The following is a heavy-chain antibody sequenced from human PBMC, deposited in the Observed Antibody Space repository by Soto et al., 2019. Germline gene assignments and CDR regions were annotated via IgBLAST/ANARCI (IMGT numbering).Heavy chain of an antibody. J-gene: IGHJ6*02. CDR2: ISYDGSNK. CDR1: GFTFSIYA. V-gene: IGHV3-30-3*01. Sequence: PGGSLRLSCAASGFTFSIYAMHWVRPAPGKGLEWVAVISYDGSNKYYADSVKGRFTISRDNSKNTLYLQMNSLRAEDTAVYYCARGLVSNIAAAATSYYYYYGMDVWGQGTTVTVSS. CDR3: ARGLVSNIAAAATSYYYYYGMDV. D-gene: IGHD6-13*01.